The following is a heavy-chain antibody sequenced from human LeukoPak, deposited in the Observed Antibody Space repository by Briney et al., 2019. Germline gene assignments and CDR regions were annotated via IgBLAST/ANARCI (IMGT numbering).Heavy chain of an antibody. Sequence: SETLSLTCTVSGGSISSYYWSWIRQPPGKGLEWIGYIYYSGSTNYNSSLKSRVTISVDTSKNQFSLKLSSVTAADTAVYYCARDNWNYGSSMDVWGQGTTVTVSS. CDR1: GGSISSYY. D-gene: IGHD1-7*01. CDR3: ARDNWNYGSSMDV. J-gene: IGHJ6*02. CDR2: IYYSGST. V-gene: IGHV4-59*01.